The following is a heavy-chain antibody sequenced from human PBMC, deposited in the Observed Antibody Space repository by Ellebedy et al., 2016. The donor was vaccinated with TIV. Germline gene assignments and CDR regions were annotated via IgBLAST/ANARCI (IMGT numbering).Heavy chain of an antibody. D-gene: IGHD2-8*01. CDR3: AKWCGRNGENCKNAFEI. CDR2: SHNSGAT. V-gene: IGHV4-59*01. CDR1: GGSIGNYY. Sequence: SETLSLTCTVSGGSIGNYYWNWIRQSPGKGLEWIGYSHNSGATKYNPSLKSRVTVTVDTSKNQFSLKLTSMSAADTAVYYCAKWCGRNGENCKNAFEIWGQGTMVTVSS. J-gene: IGHJ3*02.